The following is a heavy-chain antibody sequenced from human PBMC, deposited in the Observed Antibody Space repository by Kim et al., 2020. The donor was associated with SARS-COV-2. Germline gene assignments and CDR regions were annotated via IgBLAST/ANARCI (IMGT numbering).Heavy chain of an antibody. CDR3: ARGWTVRGYYYYGMDV. V-gene: IGHV1-8*01. Sequence: ASVKVSCKASGYTFTNYDINGVRQATGQGPEWMGWMNPNSGNTGYAQKFQARVTMTRNTSISTAYMDLSSLRSEDTAGYYCARGWTVRGYYYYGMDVWGQ. CDR2: MNPNSGNT. CDR1: GYTFTNYD. J-gene: IGHJ6*02. D-gene: IGHD3-10*01.